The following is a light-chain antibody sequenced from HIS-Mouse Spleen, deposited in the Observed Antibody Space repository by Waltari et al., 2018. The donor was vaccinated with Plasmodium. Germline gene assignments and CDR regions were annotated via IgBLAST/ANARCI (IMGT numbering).Light chain of an antibody. CDR1: QSVSSSY. Sequence: EIVLTQSPGTLSLSPGERATLSCRASQSVSSSYLAWYQQKPGQAPRLLIYGASSRATGCPDRFSGSVSGTDFTLTISRLEPEDFAVYYCQQYGSSPQITFGGGTKVEIK. CDR3: QQYGSSPQIT. J-gene: IGKJ4*01. V-gene: IGKV3-20*01. CDR2: GAS.